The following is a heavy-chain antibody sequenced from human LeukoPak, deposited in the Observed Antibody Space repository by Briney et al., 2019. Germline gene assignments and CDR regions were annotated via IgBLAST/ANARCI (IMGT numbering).Heavy chain of an antibody. CDR3: ATAGGSLRYFDPLSYYMDV. J-gene: IGHJ6*03. D-gene: IGHD3-9*01. CDR1: GYTLTELS. V-gene: IGHV1-24*01. CDR2: FDPEDGET. Sequence: ASVKVSCKVSGYTLTELSMHWVRQAPGKGLEWMGGFDPEDGETIYAQKFQGRVTMTEDTSTDTAYMELSSLRSEDTAVYYCATAGGSLRYFDPLSYYMDVWGKGTTVTVSS.